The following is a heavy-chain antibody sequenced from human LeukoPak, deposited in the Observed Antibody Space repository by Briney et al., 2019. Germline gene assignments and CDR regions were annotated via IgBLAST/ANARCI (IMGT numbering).Heavy chain of an antibody. CDR2: IIPSSGPA. CDR3: TRGIAAGYFDH. Sequence: GTSVKVSCKDSGGTVSNYPVSWVRQAPGQGLEWLGGIIPSSGPADYAQSVRGRLTITADESTSTAYMELSSLGSDDTAVYYCTRGIAAGYFDHWGQGTLVTVSS. V-gene: IGHV1-69*01. D-gene: IGHD6-13*01. J-gene: IGHJ4*02. CDR1: GGTVSNYP.